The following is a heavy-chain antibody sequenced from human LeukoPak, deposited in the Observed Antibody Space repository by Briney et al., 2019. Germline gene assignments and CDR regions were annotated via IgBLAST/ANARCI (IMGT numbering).Heavy chain of an antibody. CDR3: AREGWELPKDY. V-gene: IGHV3-21*01. D-gene: IGHD1-26*01. J-gene: IGHJ4*02. CDR2: ISTSSIFI. CDR1: GFNFNNYW. Sequence: AGGSLRLSCAASGFNFNNYWMSWLRQAPGKGLEWVSSISTSSIFIYYADSVKGRFTISRDNAKNSLYLQMNSLRAEDTAVYYCAREGWELPKDYWGQGTLVTVSS.